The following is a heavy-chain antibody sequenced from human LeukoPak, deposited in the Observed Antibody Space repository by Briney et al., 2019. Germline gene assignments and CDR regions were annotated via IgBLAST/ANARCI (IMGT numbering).Heavy chain of an antibody. CDR1: GGSISSYY. V-gene: IGHV4-4*09. CDR3: ARRGPGYCSSTSCYQFDY. D-gene: IGHD2-2*01. J-gene: IGHJ4*02. CDR2: IYTSGST. Sequence: SETLSFTCTVSGGSISSYYWSWIRQPRGKGLEWIGYIYTSGSTNYNPSLKSRVTISVDTSKNQFSLKLSSVTAADTAVYYCARRGPGYCSSTSCYQFDYWGQGTLVTVSS.